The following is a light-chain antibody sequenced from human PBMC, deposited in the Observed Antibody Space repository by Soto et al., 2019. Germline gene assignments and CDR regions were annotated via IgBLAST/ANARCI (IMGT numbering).Light chain of an antibody. CDR1: QSISTN. V-gene: IGKV1-39*01. Sequence: DIQMTQSPSSLSASVGDRVTIACRASQSISTNLNWYQQKPGKAPKVLIYAASSLQSGVPSRFSGSGSGTDFTLTISGLQPADFATYFCEQTNSFPFTFGPGTKVHIK. CDR3: EQTNSFPFT. CDR2: AAS. J-gene: IGKJ3*01.